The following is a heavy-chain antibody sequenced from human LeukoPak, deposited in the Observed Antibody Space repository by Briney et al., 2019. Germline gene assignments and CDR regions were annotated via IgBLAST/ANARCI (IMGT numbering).Heavy chain of an antibody. CDR1: GFTFSSYS. J-gene: IGHJ4*02. CDR2: ISSSNSYI. Sequence: GGSLRLSCAASGFTFSSYSMNWVRQAPGKGLEWVSSISSSNSYICYADSVKGRFTISRDNAKNSLYLQMNSLRAEDTAIYYCATYRQVLLPFESWGQGTLVTVSS. V-gene: IGHV3-21*04. D-gene: IGHD2-8*02. CDR3: ATYRQVLLPFES.